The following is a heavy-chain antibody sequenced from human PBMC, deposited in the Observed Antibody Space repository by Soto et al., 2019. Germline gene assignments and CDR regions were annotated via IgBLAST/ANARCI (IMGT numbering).Heavy chain of an antibody. D-gene: IGHD6-19*01. CDR1: GFSLRTSG. CDR3: ARDVVTAVAGSVNFFDP. V-gene: IGHV3-33*01. Sequence: VQLVESGGGVVQSGRSLTLSCAASGFSLRTSGMHWLRRAPGKGLEWVGFIWYDGTKRFYANSVKGRSTISKDNSNNILYLQMSGLRGEDTAVYYCARDVVTAVAGSVNFFDPWGQGTLVTVSS. J-gene: IGHJ5*02. CDR2: IWYDGTKR.